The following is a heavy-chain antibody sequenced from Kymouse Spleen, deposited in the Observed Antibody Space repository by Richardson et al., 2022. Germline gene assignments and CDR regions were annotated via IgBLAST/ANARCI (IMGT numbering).Heavy chain of an antibody. J-gene: IGHJ6*02. V-gene: IGHV3-9*01. D-gene: IGHD1-7*01. Sequence: EVQLVESGGGLVQPGRSLRLSCAASGFTFDDYAMHWVRQAPGKGLEWVSGISWNSGSIGYADSVKGRFTISRDNAKNSLYLQMNSLRAEDTALYYCAKGLELRYYYYGMDVWGQGTTVTVSS. CDR2: ISWNSGSI. CDR1: GFTFDDYA. CDR3: AKGLELRYYYYGMDV.